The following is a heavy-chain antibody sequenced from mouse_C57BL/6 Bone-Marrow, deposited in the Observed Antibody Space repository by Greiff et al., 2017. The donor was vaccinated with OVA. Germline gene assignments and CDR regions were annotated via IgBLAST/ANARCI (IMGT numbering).Heavy chain of an antibody. J-gene: IGHJ4*01. Sequence: EVKLVESGPGLVKPSHSLSLTCTVTGYSITSCYDWHWIRHFPGNKLEWRGYISYSGSTNYNQSLKSRNSITHDTSKNHSFLKLNSVTTEDTATYYCARVFDGYQRWGYYAMDYWGQGTAVTVSS. D-gene: IGHD2-3*01. CDR2: ISYSGST. V-gene: IGHV3-1*01. CDR1: GYSITSCYD. CDR3: ARVFDGYQRWGYYAMDY.